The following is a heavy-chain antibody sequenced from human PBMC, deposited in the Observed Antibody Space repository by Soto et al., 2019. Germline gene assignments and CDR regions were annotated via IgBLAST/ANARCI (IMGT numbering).Heavy chain of an antibody. CDR3: AKDQDTPVVAGYDLGLDN. CDR2: ISYDGSNK. J-gene: IGHJ4*02. Sequence: QVQLVESGGGVVQPGRSLRLSCAASGFTFSSYGMHWVRQAPGKGLEWVAVISYDGSNKYYADSVKGRFTISRDNSKNTLYLQMNSLRAEDTAVYYCAKDQDTPVVAGYDLGLDNWGQGTLVTVSS. V-gene: IGHV3-30*18. D-gene: IGHD5-12*01. CDR1: GFTFSSYG.